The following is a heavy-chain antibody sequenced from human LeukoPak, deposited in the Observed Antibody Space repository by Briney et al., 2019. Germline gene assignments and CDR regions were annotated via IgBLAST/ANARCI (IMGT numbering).Heavy chain of an antibody. V-gene: IGHV4-61*02. CDR2: IYTSGSS. CDR3: ARYDVWGTYRAFDY. Sequence: SETLSLTCTVSGGSISSGSYYWSWIRQPAGKGLEWIARIYTSGSSNYNPSLRSRVTISLDTSKNQFSLKLSSVTAADTAVYYCARYDVWGTYRAFDYWGQGTLVTVSS. J-gene: IGHJ4*02. D-gene: IGHD3-16*02. CDR1: GGSISSGSYY.